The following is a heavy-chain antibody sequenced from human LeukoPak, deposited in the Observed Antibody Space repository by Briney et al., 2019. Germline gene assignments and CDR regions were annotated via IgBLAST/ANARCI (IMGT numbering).Heavy chain of an antibody. CDR3: ATQATGHFYH. CDR2: FDPEDGET. CDR1: GYTLTELA. J-gene: IGHJ5*02. Sequence: GASVKVSCKVSGYTLTELAIHWVRQAPGKGLEWMGGFDPEDGETIYAQNFQGRVSMTEDTSTDTAYMALRSLRSEDTAVYYCATQATGHFYHWGQGTLVTVSS. V-gene: IGHV1-24*01.